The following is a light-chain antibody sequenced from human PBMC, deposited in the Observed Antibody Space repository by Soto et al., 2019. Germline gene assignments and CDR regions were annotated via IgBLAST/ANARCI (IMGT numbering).Light chain of an antibody. CDR2: DAS. V-gene: IGKV1-5*01. CDR3: YQYGSSPHT. J-gene: IGKJ5*01. Sequence: DIQMTQSPSTLSASVGDRVTITCRASQSISSWLAWYQQKPGKAPKLLIYDASSLESGVPSRFSGSGSGTEFTLTISSLQPDDFAVYYCYQYGSSPHTFGQGTRLEIK. CDR1: QSISSW.